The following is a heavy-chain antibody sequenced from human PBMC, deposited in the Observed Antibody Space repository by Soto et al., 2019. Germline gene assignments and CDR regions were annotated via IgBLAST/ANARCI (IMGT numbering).Heavy chain of an antibody. CDR3: ARGFPRRVRGVIMVINY. CDR2: MNPNSGNT. D-gene: IGHD3-10*01. J-gene: IGHJ4*02. V-gene: IGHV1-8*01. CDR1: GYTFTSYD. Sequence: ASVKVSCKASGYTFTSYDINWVRQATGQGLEWMGWMNPNSGNTGYAQKFQGRVTMTRNTSISTAYMELSSLRSEDTAMYYCARGFPRRVRGVIMVINYWGQGTLVTVSS.